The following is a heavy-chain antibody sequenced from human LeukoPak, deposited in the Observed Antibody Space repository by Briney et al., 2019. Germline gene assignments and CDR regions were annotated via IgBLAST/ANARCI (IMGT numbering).Heavy chain of an antibody. V-gene: IGHV1-2*02. CDR2: INPNSGGT. CDR1: GYTFTGYY. Sequence: ASVKVSCKASGYTFTGYYMHWVRQAPGQGLEWMGWINPNSGGTNYAQKFQGRVTMTRDTSISTAYMELSRLRSADTAVYYCARETYSNYLNWFDPWGQGTLVTVSS. CDR3: ARETYSNYLNWFDP. D-gene: IGHD4-11*01. J-gene: IGHJ5*02.